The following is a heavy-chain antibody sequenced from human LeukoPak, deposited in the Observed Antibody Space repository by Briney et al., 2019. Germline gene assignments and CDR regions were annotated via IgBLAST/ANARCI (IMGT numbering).Heavy chain of an antibody. CDR2: IYYSGST. J-gene: IGHJ5*02. CDR3: ARAVDDLSLGPANWFDP. CDR1: GGSISSYY. Sequence: SETLSLTCTVSGGSISSYYWSWIRQPPGKGLEWIGYIYYSGSTNYNPSLKSRVTISVDTSKNQFSLKLSSVTAADTAVYYCARAVDDLSLGPANWFDPWGQGTLVTVSS. D-gene: IGHD1-1*01. V-gene: IGHV4-59*01.